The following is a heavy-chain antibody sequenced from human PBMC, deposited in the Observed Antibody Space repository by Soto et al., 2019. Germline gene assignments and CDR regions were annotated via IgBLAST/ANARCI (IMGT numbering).Heavy chain of an antibody. CDR2: ISYDGSNK. V-gene: IGHV3-30-3*01. D-gene: IGHD4-17*01. Sequence: GGSLRLSCAASGFTFINYAIHWVRQAPGKGLEWVAVISYDGSNKYYADSVKGRFTISRDNSKNTMYLQMNSLSAEDTAVYHCARDQVKGTMTILWGQGTLVTVSS. CDR1: GFTFINYA. CDR3: ARDQVKGTMTIL. J-gene: IGHJ4*02.